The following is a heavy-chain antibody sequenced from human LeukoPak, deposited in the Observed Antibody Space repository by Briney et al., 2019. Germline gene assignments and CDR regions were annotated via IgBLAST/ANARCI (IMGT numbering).Heavy chain of an antibody. J-gene: IGHJ6*03. Sequence: SETLSLTCTVSGYSISSGHYWGWIRQPPGKGLEWIGEINHSGSTNYNPSLKSRVTISVDTSKNQFSLKLSSVTAADTAVYYCARLHPLRRGHYYYYMDVWGKGTTVTVSS. CDR2: INHSGST. D-gene: IGHD4-17*01. CDR3: ARLHPLRRGHYYYYMDV. CDR1: GYSISSGHY. V-gene: IGHV4-38-2*02.